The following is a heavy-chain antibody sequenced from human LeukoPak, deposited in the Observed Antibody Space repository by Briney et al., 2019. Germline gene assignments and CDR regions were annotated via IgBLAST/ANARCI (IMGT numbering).Heavy chain of an antibody. CDR2: INPNSGGT. D-gene: IGHD6-19*01. CDR3: ARDYSSGWFGYYFDY. V-gene: IGHV1-2*02. Sequence: EASVKVSCKASGYTFTGYYMHWVRQAPGQGLEWMGWINPNSGGTNYAQKFQGRVTMTRDTSISTAYMELSRLRSDDTAVYYCARDYSSGWFGYYFDYWGQGTLVTVSS. CDR1: GYTFTGYY. J-gene: IGHJ4*02.